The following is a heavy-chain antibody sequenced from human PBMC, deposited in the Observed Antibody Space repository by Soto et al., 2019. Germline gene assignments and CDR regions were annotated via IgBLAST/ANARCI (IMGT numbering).Heavy chain of an antibody. CDR3: ARDRGPSGAFDI. CDR2: IKQDGSEK. V-gene: IGHV3-7*01. D-gene: IGHD3-10*01. J-gene: IGHJ3*02. Sequence: PGGALRLSCAASGFAFSRYWMSWVRQAPGKGLEWVANIKQDGSEKYYVDSVKGPFTISRDNAKNSLYLQMNSLRAEDTAVYYCARDRGPSGAFDIWGQGTMVTVSS. CDR1: GFAFSRYW.